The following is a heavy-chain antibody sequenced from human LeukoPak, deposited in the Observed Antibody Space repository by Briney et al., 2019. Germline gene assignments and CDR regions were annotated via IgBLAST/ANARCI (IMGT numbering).Heavy chain of an antibody. CDR2: IYTSGST. CDR1: GGSISSYY. J-gene: IGHJ6*03. CDR3: ARGGGGSYYYYYYMDV. V-gene: IGHV4-4*07. Sequence: SETLSLTCTVSGGSISSYYWSWIRQPAGKGLEWIGRIYTSGSTNYNPSLKSRVTMSVDTSKNQFSLKLSSVTAADTAVYYCARGGGGSYYYYYYMDVWGKGTTVTVSS. D-gene: IGHD1-26*01.